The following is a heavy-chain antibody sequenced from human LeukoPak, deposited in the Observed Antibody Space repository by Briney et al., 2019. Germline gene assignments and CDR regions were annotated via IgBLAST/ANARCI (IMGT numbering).Heavy chain of an antibody. D-gene: IGHD6-19*01. CDR3: ARGAVGSNWFDP. Sequence: GGSLRLSCAASGFTFSSYWMHWVRQAPGKGLVWVSRINTDGSSTSYADSVKGRFTISRDNAKNTLYLQMNSLRAEDTAVYYCARGAVGSNWFDPWGQGTLVTVSS. CDR2: INTDGSST. CDR1: GFTFSSYW. J-gene: IGHJ5*02. V-gene: IGHV3-74*01.